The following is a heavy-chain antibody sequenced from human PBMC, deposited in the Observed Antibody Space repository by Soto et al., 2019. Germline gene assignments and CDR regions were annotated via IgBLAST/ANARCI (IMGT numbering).Heavy chain of an antibody. CDR2: INAANGDT. J-gene: IGHJ5*02. CDR3: VRRHVSATGIDWFDP. V-gene: IGHV1-3*01. CDR1: GYTFTSYG. D-gene: IGHD6-13*01. Sequence: SVKVSFKASGYTFTSYGIHWVRQAPGQRLEWMGWINAANGDTKYSPKFQGRVTITRDTSASTAYMELSSLRSEDTAVYYCVRRHVSATGIDWFDPWGQGTLVTVSS.